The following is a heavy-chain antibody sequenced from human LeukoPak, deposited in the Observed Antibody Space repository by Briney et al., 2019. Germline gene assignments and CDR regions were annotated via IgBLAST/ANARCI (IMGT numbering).Heavy chain of an antibody. D-gene: IGHD3-22*01. CDR3: ARDPHYYDSSGYYGSDGMDV. CDR1: GFTVSSNY. Sequence: GGSLRLSCAASGFTVSSNYMSWVRQAPGKGLEWVSVIYSGGSTYYADSVKGRFTISRDNSKNTLYLQMNSLRAEDTAVYYCARDPHYYDSSGYYGSDGMDVWGQGTTVTVSS. V-gene: IGHV3-66*01. J-gene: IGHJ6*02. CDR2: IYSGGST.